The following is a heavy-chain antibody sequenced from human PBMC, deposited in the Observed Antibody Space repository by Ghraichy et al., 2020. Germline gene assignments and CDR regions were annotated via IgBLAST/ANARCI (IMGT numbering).Heavy chain of an antibody. CDR1: GGSISSSSYY. CDR2: INYSGST. Sequence: SETLSLTCTVSGGSISSSSYYWGWIRQPPGKGLECIGSINYSGSTYYNPSLKSRVTISVYTSKNQFSLKLRSVTAADTSVYYCARLSWHSYYFDFWGQGTLVTVSS. V-gene: IGHV4-39*01. D-gene: IGHD2-15*01. CDR3: ARLSWHSYYFDF. J-gene: IGHJ4*02.